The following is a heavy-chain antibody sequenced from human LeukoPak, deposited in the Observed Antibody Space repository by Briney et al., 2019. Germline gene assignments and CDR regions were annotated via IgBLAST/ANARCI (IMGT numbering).Heavy chain of an antibody. CDR2: ITDSGRKT. CDR3: AKITKATTPNY. J-gene: IGHJ4*02. CDR1: GLNFSNYA. V-gene: IGHV3-23*01. D-gene: IGHD4-17*01. Sequence: PGGSLRLSCAASGLNFSNYAMNWVRQASGKGLEWVSGITDSGRKTYYADSVKGRFSISRDNSKNTVYLQMSDLRAEDTAVYYCAKITKATTPNYWGQGTLVTVSS.